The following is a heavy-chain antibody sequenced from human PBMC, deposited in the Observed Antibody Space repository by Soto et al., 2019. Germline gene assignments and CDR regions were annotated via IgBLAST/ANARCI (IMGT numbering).Heavy chain of an antibody. D-gene: IGHD2-2*02. CDR3: VRADDCSSTSCYRWFDP. V-gene: IGHV3-74*01. J-gene: IGHJ5*02. Sequence: GGSLRLSCAASGFTFSTYWMHWVRQAPGKGLVWVSRINGDGNITNYADSVKGRFTISRDNAKNTLYLQMNSLRAEDTAMYYCVRADDCSSTSCYRWFDPWGQGTLVTVSS. CDR2: INGDGNIT. CDR1: GFTFSTYW.